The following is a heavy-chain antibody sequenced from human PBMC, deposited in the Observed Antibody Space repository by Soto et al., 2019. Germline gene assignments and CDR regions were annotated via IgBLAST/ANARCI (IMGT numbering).Heavy chain of an antibody. CDR1: GFIFRQYR. V-gene: IGHV3-21*01. CDR2: ISSTGALR. Sequence: PGGSLRLPCEASGFIFRQYRMNWVPQAQGKGLKWVPTISSTGALRYYEDSVKGRFTISREDADNSLYLLMNSLRVEDTAVYYYGRDRLARGIPVAGRIDYWGQG. J-gene: IGHJ4*02. D-gene: IGHD6-19*01. CDR3: GRDRLARGIPVAGRIDY.